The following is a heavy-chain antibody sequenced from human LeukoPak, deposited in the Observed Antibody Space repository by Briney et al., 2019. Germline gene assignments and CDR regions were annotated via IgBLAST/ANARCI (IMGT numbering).Heavy chain of an antibody. J-gene: IGHJ4*02. V-gene: IGHV3-66*01. Sequence: PGGSLRPSCAASGFTVSSNYMSWVRQAPGKGLEWVSVIYSGGSTYYADSVKGRFTISRDNSKNTLYLQMNSLRAEDTAVYYCARSYGAKRYYFDYWGQGTLVTVSS. CDR3: ARSYGAKRYYFDY. CDR1: GFTVSSNY. CDR2: IYSGGST. D-gene: IGHD4-17*01.